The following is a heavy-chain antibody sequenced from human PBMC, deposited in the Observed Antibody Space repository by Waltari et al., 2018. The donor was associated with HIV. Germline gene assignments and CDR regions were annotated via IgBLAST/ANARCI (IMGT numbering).Heavy chain of an antibody. CDR2: INRDGSST. CDR1: GFTFSSYW. V-gene: IGHV3-74*01. D-gene: IGHD4-4*01. CDR3: ARDKGNDYKTNDAFDI. J-gene: IGHJ3*02. Sequence: EVQLVESGGGLVQPGGSLRLSCAASGFTFSSYWMHWVRQAPGKGLVWVSRINRDGSSTSDADSVKRRVTISSDNAKNTLYLQMNSLRAEDTAVYYCARDKGNDYKTNDAFDIWGQGTMVTVSS.